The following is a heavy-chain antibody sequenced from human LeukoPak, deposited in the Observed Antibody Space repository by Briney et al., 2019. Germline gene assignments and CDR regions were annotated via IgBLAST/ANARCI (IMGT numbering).Heavy chain of an antibody. CDR2: ISSSSSYI. Sequence: GGSLRLSCAASGFTFSSYSMNWVRQAPGKGLEWVSSISSSSSYIYYADSVKGRFTISRDNAKNSLYLQMNSLRAEDTAVYYCARGRNDRYSSGWYPNYWGQGTLVTVSS. D-gene: IGHD6-19*01. V-gene: IGHV3-21*01. CDR3: ARGRNDRYSSGWYPNY. J-gene: IGHJ4*02. CDR1: GFTFSSYS.